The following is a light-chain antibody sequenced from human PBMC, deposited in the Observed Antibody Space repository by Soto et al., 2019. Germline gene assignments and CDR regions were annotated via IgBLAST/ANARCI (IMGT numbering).Light chain of an antibody. CDR3: QKYNSAPRT. Sequence: DIQMTQSPSSLSASVGDRVNITCRASQGISNYLAWYQQKPGKVPKLLIYAASTLQSGVPSRFSGSGSGTDFTLTISSLQPEDVATYYSQKYNSAPRTFGQGTKVEIK. J-gene: IGKJ1*01. CDR1: QGISNY. V-gene: IGKV1-27*01. CDR2: AAS.